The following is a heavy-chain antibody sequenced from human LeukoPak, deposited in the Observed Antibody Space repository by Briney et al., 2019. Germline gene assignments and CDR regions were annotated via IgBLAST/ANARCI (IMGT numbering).Heavy chain of an antibody. CDR2: MNPNSGNT. CDR1: GYIFTSYD. J-gene: IGHJ3*02. V-gene: IGHV1-8*01. D-gene: IGHD1-26*01. CDR3: ARVVVGATHDAFDI. Sequence: ASVKVSCKASGYIFTSYDINWVRQANGQGLEWMGWMNPNSGNTGYIQKFQGRVTMTRNTSITTAYMELSSLRSEDTAVYYCARVVVGATHDAFDIWGQGTMVTVSS.